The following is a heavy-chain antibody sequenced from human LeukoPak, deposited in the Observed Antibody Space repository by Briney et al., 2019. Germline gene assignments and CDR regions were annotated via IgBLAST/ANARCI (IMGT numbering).Heavy chain of an antibody. V-gene: IGHV4-59*01. CDR1: GGSISSYY. CDR3: ASHPVYGSESTPFDY. CDR2: IYYSGST. J-gene: IGHJ4*02. Sequence: SETLSLTCTVSGGSISSYYWSWIRQPPGKGLEWIGYIYYSGSTNYNPSLKSRVTISVDTSKNQFSLKLSSVTASDTAVYYCASHPVYGSESTPFDYWGQGTLVTVSS. D-gene: IGHD3-10*01.